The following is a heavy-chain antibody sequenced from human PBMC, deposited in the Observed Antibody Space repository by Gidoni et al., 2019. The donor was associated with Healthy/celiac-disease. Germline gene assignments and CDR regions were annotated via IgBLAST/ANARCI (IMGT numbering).Heavy chain of an antibody. CDR3: ARERDAFDI. CDR2: ISSSSSYI. V-gene: IGHV3-21*01. J-gene: IGHJ3*02. Sequence: VRQAPGTGLEWVSSISSSSSYIYYADSVKGRFTISRDNAKNSLYLPMNSLRAEDTAVYYCARERDAFDIWGQGTMVTVSS.